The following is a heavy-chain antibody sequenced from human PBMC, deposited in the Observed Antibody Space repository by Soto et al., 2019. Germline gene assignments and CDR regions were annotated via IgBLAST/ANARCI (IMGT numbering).Heavy chain of an antibody. V-gene: IGHV4-31*03. CDR1: GGPFSSGGYY. D-gene: IGHD4-17*01. CDR2: IYQNGDT. J-gene: IGHJ4*02. CDR3: ARGDSTVSSVFDY. Sequence: SETLSLTCTVSGGPFSSGGYYWIWIRQEPGKGLEWIGYIYQNGDTSYNPSLKSRVTISADTSKTQFSLKLSSVTAADTAVYYCARGDSTVSSVFDYWGQGMLVTVSS.